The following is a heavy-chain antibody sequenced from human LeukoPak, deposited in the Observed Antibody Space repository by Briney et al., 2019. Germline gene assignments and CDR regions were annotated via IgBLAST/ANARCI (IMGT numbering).Heavy chain of an antibody. CDR2: ISAYNGNT. CDR1: GYTFTSYG. D-gene: IGHD3-22*01. CDR3: AGDRPYYYDSSGYLPDH. Sequence: ASVKVSCKASGYTFTSYGISWVRQAPGQGLEWVGWISAYNGNTNYAQKLQGRVTMTTDTSTSTAYMELRSLRSDDTAVYYCAGDRPYYYDSSGYLPDHWGQGTLVTVPS. V-gene: IGHV1-18*01. J-gene: IGHJ4*02.